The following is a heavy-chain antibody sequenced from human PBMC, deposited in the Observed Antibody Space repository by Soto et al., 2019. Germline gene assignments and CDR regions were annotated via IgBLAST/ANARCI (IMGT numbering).Heavy chain of an antibody. CDR1: GFTVSNNY. CDR3: ARDKDWAFDY. J-gene: IGHJ4*02. V-gene: IGHV3-53*01. Sequence: GGSLRLSCAASGFTVSNNYMTWVRQAPGKGLEWVSFIYSSGSTYYADSVKGRFTVSRDNTQNSLFLLMNSLRAEDTAVYYCARDKDWAFDYWGQGT. CDR2: IYSSGST. D-gene: IGHD3-9*01.